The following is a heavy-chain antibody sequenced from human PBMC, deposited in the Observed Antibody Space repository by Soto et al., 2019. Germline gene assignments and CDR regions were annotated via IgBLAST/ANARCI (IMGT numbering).Heavy chain of an antibody. CDR3: ARVGRFCSSDNCPYYYYGMDV. V-gene: IGHV4-30-4*01. CDR2: IYYSGST. J-gene: IGHJ6*02. Sequence: KPSETLSLTCTVSGGSIRSADDFWSWTRQPPGKGLEWIGYIYYSGSTQYNPSLKSRVALSIDTSKNQFSLKMNSVTAADTAVYYCARVGRFCSSDNCPYYYYGMDVWGQGTTVTVSS. CDR1: GGSIRSADDF. D-gene: IGHD2-2*01.